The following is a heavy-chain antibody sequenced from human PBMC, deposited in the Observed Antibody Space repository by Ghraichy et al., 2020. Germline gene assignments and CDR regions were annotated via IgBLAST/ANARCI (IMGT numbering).Heavy chain of an antibody. V-gene: IGHV4-59*01. D-gene: IGHD2-21*02. CDR2: IYYSGST. J-gene: IGHJ4*02. CDR1: GGSISSYY. Sequence: ESLNISCTVSGGSISSYYWSWIRQPPGKGLEWIGYIYYSGSTNYNPSLKSRVTISVDTSKNQFSLKLSSVTAADTAVYYCARGSYKYCGGDCYSYYFDYWGQGTLVTVSS. CDR3: ARGSYKYCGGDCYSYYFDY.